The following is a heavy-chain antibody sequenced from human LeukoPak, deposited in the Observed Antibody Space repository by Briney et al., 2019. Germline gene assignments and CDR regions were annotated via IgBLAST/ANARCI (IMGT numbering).Heavy chain of an antibody. CDR3: VRVNGAPNY. J-gene: IGHJ4*02. Sequence: GGSLRHSCAASGFTFSYFWMHWVRQAPGKGLMWVSRISSDGGTTNYADSVKGRFTISRDNAKNTLYLQMNSLRAEDTAVYYCVRVNGAPNYWGQGTLVTVSS. V-gene: IGHV3-74*01. CDR2: ISSDGGTT. D-gene: IGHD1-26*01. CDR1: GFTFSYFW.